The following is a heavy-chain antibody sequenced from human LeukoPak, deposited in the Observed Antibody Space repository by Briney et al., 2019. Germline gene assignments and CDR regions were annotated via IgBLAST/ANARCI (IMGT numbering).Heavy chain of an antibody. Sequence: ASVKVSCKASGYTFTGYYMHWVRQAPGQGLEWMGWINPNSGGTNYAQKFQGRVTMTRDTSISTAYMELSRLRSDDTAVYYCVREVYSGKKSYYYYGMDVWGQGTTVTVSS. CDR2: INPNSGGT. V-gene: IGHV1-2*02. D-gene: IGHD1-26*01. J-gene: IGHJ6*02. CDR1: GYTFTGYY. CDR3: VREVYSGKKSYYYYGMDV.